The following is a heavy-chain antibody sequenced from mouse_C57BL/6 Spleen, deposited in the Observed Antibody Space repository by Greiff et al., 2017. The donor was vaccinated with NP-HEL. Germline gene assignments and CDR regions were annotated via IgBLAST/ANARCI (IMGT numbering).Heavy chain of an antibody. CDR2: IHPNSGST. CDR1: GYTFTSYW. CDR3: ARGDSSGLYYYAMDY. D-gene: IGHD3-2*02. Sequence: QVQLQQPGAELVKPGASVKLSCKASGYTFTSYWMHWVKQRPGQGLEWIGMIHPNSGSTNYNEKFKSKATLTVDKSSSTAYMQLSSLTSEDFAVYYCARGDSSGLYYYAMDYWGQGTSVTVSS. V-gene: IGHV1-64*01. J-gene: IGHJ4*01.